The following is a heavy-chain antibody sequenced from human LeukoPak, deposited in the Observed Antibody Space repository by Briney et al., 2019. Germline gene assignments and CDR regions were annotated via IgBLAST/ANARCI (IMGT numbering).Heavy chain of an antibody. Sequence: PGGSLRLSCAASGFTFSSYAMHWVRQAPGKGLEWVAVILYDGSNKYYADSVKGRFTISRDNSKSTLYLQMNSLRAEDTAVYYCARGAYFGNYVYDYWGQGTLVTVSS. J-gene: IGHJ4*02. CDR3: ARGAYFGNYVYDY. CDR2: ILYDGSNK. CDR1: GFTFSSYA. V-gene: IGHV3-30-3*01. D-gene: IGHD4-17*01.